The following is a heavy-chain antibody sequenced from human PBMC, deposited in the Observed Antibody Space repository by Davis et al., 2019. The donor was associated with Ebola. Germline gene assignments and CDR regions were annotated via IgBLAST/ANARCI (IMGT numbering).Heavy chain of an antibody. CDR3: ARGFVPVIATYYYGMDV. Sequence: SVKVSCKASGGTFSSYAISWVRQAPGQGLEWMGGIIPIFGTANYAQKFQGRVTITADESTSTAYMELSSLRSEDTAVYYCARGFVPVIATYYYGMDVWGQGTTVTVSS. CDR1: GGTFSSYA. CDR2: IIPIFGTA. D-gene: IGHD2-21*01. J-gene: IGHJ6*02. V-gene: IGHV1-69*13.